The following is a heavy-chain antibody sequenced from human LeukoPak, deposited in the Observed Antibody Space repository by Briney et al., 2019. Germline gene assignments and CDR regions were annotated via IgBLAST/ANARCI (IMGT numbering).Heavy chain of an antibody. CDR3: ARGGKVWFDP. CDR2: IYYSGST. Sequence: PSQTLSLTCTVSGGSISSGGYYWSWIRQHPGEGLEWIGYIYYSGSTYYNPSLKSRVTISVDTSKNQFSLKLSSVTAADTAVYYCARGGKVWFDPWGQGTLVTVSS. D-gene: IGHD1-26*01. V-gene: IGHV4-31*03. J-gene: IGHJ5*02. CDR1: GGSISSGGYY.